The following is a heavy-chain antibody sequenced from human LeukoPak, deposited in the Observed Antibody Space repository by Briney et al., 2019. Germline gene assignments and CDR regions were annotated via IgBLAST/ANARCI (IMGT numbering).Heavy chain of an antibody. CDR3: TRVGYIDEGIDY. V-gene: IGHV3-7*04. CDR1: GFLFSSYW. Sequence: PGGSLRLSCVASGFLFSSYWMAWVRQAPGKGLEWVANIKQDGSKKSYVDSVKGRFTISRDNAKNSLYLQTNSLRAEDTAIYYCTRVGYIDEGIDYWGQGTLVTVSS. J-gene: IGHJ4*02. D-gene: IGHD5-24*01. CDR2: IKQDGSKK.